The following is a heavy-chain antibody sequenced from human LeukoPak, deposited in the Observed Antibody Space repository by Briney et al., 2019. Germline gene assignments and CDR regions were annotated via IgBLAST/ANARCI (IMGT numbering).Heavy chain of an antibody. CDR2: IYSSGIA. CDR1: GGSMNNHY. D-gene: IGHD1-26*01. J-gene: IGHJ2*01. CDR3: ARKAVGAATWYFDL. V-gene: IGHV4-59*11. Sequence: SETLSLTCTVSGGSMNNHYWNWIRQTPEKGLEWIGYIYSSGIANYNPSLKSRVTISIDTSKNEFSLKLTSVTAADTAVYYRARKAVGAATWYFDLWGRGSLVTVSS.